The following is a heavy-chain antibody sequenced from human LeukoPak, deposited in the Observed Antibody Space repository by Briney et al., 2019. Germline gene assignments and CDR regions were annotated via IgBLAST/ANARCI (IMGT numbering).Heavy chain of an antibody. CDR1: GFTFSSYG. CDR3: AKEQGRFWSGYYTYEAFDI. J-gene: IGHJ3*02. Sequence: QPGGSLRLSCAASGFTFSSYGIQWVRQAPGKGLEWVAVISYDGSNKYYADSVKGRFTISRDNSKNTLYLQMNSLRAEDTAVYYCAKEQGRFWSGYYTYEAFDIWGQGTMVTVSS. V-gene: IGHV3-30*18. D-gene: IGHD3-3*01. CDR2: ISYDGSNK.